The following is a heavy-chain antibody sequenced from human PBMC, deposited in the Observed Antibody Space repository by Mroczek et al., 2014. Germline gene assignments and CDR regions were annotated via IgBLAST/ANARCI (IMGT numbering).Heavy chain of an antibody. CDR1: WVLQWLL. Sequence: QVQLQQWGGRTVEAFGDPVPHLRCLWWVLQWLLLELDPPAPTGRGWSGLGKVNHSGSTNYNPSLKSRVTISVDTSKNQFSLKLSSVTAADTAVYYCARQLVRSFDYWGQGTLVTVSS. J-gene: IGHJ4*02. CDR3: ARQLVRSFDY. V-gene: IGHV4-34*01. CDR2: VNHSGST. D-gene: IGHD6-13*01.